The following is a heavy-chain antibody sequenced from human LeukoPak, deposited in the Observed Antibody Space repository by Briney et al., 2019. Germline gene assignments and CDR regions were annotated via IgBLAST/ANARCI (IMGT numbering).Heavy chain of an antibody. J-gene: IGHJ4*02. V-gene: IGHV1-24*01. CDR1: GYTLTELS. CDR2: FDPEDGET. Sequence: ASVKVSCKVSGYTLTELSMHWVRQAPGKGLEWMGGFDPEDGETIYAQKFQGRVTMTEDTSTDTAYMELSSLRSEDTAVYYCARDPTSSGPTDYWGQGTLVTVSS. D-gene: IGHD6-19*01. CDR3: ARDPTSSGPTDY.